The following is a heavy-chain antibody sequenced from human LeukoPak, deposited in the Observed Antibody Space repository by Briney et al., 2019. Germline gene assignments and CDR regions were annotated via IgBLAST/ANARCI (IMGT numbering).Heavy chain of an antibody. V-gene: IGHV3-53*01. CDR1: GLKFSDRY. J-gene: IGHJ6*02. Sequence: GGSLRLSCADCGLKFSDRYMDWVRQAPGKGLEWVSVIYSGGSTYYADSVKGRFPISRDNSKNTRYLQMNGMRAEDTAAYYCSSDAGSSSRWSSYYGMDVWGQGTTVTVSS. CDR2: IYSGGST. CDR3: SSDAGSSSRWSSYYGMDV. D-gene: IGHD6-13*01.